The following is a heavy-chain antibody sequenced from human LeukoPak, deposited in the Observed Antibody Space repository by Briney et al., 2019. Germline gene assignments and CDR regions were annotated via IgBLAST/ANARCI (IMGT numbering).Heavy chain of an antibody. CDR1: GFTFNNYL. CDR2: LFTGGGRT. CDR3: AKECDYSPGHKFDL. V-gene: IGHV3-23*01. J-gene: IGHJ4*01. Sequence: GGSLRLSCAASGFTFNNYLMSWVRQAPGKGLEWVSVLFTGGGRTLYADSVKGRFTISGDTSRTTLYLQMNGLRAEDTAVYYCAKECDYSPGHKFDLWGQEPWSPSPQ. D-gene: IGHD3-10*01.